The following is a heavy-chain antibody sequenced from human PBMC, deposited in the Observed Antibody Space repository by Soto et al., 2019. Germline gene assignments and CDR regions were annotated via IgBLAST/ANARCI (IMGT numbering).Heavy chain of an antibody. CDR3: AKIRGAMIYAISVYGMDV. CDR2: ISGSADST. CDR1: GFSFSSFA. Sequence: EVQLLESGGGFIHPGGSLRLSCAASGFSFSSFAMNWVRQAPGKGLEWVSIISGSADSTFYADSVKGRFTISRDNSKSTLYLQINSLRAEDTAVYYCAKIRGAMIYAISVYGMDVWGQGTTVTVSS. J-gene: IGHJ6*02. V-gene: IGHV3-23*01. D-gene: IGHD2-8*01.